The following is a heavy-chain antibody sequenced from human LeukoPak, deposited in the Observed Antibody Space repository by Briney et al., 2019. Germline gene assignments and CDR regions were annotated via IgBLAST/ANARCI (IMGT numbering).Heavy chain of an antibody. CDR1: GFTFGNYA. CDR2: VSGSGTTT. J-gene: IGHJ5*02. Sequence: PGGSLRLSCAASGFTFGNYAMSWVRQAPGKGLEWVSGVSGSGTTTYYADSVKGRFTISRDNSKNTLYLQMNSLRAEDTAVYYCAKEAHVNYYDSSGPGWFDPWGQGTLVTVSS. D-gene: IGHD3-22*01. V-gene: IGHV3-23*01. CDR3: AKEAHVNYYDSSGPGWFDP.